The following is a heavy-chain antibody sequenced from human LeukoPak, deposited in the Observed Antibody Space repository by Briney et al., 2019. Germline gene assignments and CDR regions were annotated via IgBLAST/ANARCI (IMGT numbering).Heavy chain of an antibody. CDR3: ARSYYYDSSGYPFYYYYYMDV. D-gene: IGHD3-22*01. CDR1: GGTFSNYA. V-gene: IGHV1-69*05. J-gene: IGHJ6*03. CDR2: INPYFGTA. Sequence: SVKVSCKASGGTFSNYAISWVRQAPGQGLKWLGGINPYFGTANYAQKIQGRVTITTDEATSTAYMELSSLRSEDTAVYYCARSYYYDSSGYPFYYYYYMDVWGKGTTVTVSS.